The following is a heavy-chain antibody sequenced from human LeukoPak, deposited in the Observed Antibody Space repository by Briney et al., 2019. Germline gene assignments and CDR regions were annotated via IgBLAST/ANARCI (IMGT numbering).Heavy chain of an antibody. Sequence: SGTLSLTCTVSGGSISSSSYYWAWIRQPPGKGLEWIGSIYYSGSTYYNPSLKTRVTISIDTSKNQFSLKLNSMTAADTAVYYCAVYGGAATLVDEYYFDYWGQGTLVTVSS. D-gene: IGHD1-26*01. CDR3: AVYGGAATLVDEYYFDY. CDR1: GGSISSSSYY. J-gene: IGHJ4*02. V-gene: IGHV4-39*07. CDR2: IYYSGST.